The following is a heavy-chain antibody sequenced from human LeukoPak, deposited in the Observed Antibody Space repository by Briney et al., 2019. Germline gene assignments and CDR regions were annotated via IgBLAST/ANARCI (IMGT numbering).Heavy chain of an antibody. CDR1: GFTFSSYG. D-gene: IGHD4-23*01. CDR3: AKNDYGGNTGYWYFGL. Sequence: PGGSLRLSCAASGFTFSSYGMHWVRQAPGKGLEWVAIISYDGSNKYSADSVKGRFTISRDNSKNTLYLQMNSLRAEDTAVYYCAKNDYGGNTGYWYFGLWGRGTLVTVSS. V-gene: IGHV3-30*18. J-gene: IGHJ2*01. CDR2: ISYDGSNK.